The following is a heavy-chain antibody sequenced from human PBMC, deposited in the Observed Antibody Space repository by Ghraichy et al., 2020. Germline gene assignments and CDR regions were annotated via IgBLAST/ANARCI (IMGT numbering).Heavy chain of an antibody. CDR2: IYYSGST. J-gene: IGHJ4*02. CDR1: FFSFPLFLPS. V-gene: IGHV4-61*01. D-gene: IGHD6-19*01. Sequence: SETLSLTCPFSFFSFPLFLPSFLFLLPPPFPFLSSLGYIYYSGSTNYKPSLKSRVTISLDTSKNQFSLKLSSVTAADTAVYYCASATAWLGNDYWGQGTLVTVSS. CDR3: ASATAWLGNDY.